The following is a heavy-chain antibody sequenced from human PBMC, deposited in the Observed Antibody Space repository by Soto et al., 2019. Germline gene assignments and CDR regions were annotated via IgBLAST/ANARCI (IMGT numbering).Heavy chain of an antibody. CDR3: AREPLIHSARVTWDH. V-gene: IGHV1-69*08. CDR2: IIPLLGIA. D-gene: IGHD5-18*01. Sequence: QVQLVQSGAEVKKPGSSVKVSCKASGGTFSSYTISWVRQAPGQGLAWMGRIIPLLGIANYAQKFQGRATITADKSKSTADMEPSSMRSEDTAGYYCAREPLIHSARVTWDHWGQGTLVTVSS. CDR1: GGTFSSYT. J-gene: IGHJ4*02.